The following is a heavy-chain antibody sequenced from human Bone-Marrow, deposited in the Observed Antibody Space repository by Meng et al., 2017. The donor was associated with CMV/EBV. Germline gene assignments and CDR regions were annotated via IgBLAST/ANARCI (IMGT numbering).Heavy chain of an antibody. CDR3: ACGSGSYYNRAFDI. V-gene: IGHV3-48*04. Sequence: LSLTCAASGFTFSSYSMNWVRQAPGKGLEWVSYISSSSSTIYYADSVKGRFTISRDNAKNSLYLQMNSLRAEDTAVYYCACGSGSYYNRAFDIWGQGTMVTVSS. D-gene: IGHD3-10*01. CDR1: GFTFSSYS. CDR2: ISSSSSTI. J-gene: IGHJ3*02.